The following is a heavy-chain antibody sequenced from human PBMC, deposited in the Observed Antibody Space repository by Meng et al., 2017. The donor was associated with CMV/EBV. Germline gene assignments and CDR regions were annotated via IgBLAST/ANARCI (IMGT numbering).Heavy chain of an antibody. J-gene: IGHJ4*02. V-gene: IGHV3-30*02. Sequence: GGSLRLSCAASGFTFSSYGMHWVRQAPGKGLEWVAFIRYDGSNKYYADSVKGRFTISRDNSKNTLYLQMNSLRAEDTAVYYCAKDYWSGWYAEYYFDYWGQGTLVTVSS. D-gene: IGHD6-19*01. CDR1: GFTFSSYG. CDR3: AKDYWSGWYAEYYFDY. CDR2: IRYDGSNK.